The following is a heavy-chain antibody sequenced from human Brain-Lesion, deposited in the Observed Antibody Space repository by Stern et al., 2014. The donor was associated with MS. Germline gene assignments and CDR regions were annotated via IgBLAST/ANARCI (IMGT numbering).Heavy chain of an antibody. CDR2: VSYDGSNK. Sequence: VQLVESGGGVVQPGRPLRLSCVASGFTFGSCAMHWVRQAPGKGLEWVAGVSYDGSNKYYADSVKGRFTISRDNSQNTLYMQMSSLRPEDTAVYYCAKDRQYLTYFFDHWRQGSLVTVSS. CDR3: AKDRQYLTYFFDH. CDR1: GFTFGSCA. V-gene: IGHV3-30*18. D-gene: IGHD2/OR15-2a*01. J-gene: IGHJ5*02.